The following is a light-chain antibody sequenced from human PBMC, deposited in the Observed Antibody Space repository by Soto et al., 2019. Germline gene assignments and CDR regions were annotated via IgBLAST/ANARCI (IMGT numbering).Light chain of an antibody. J-gene: IGLJ3*02. V-gene: IGLV2-14*01. Sequence: QSALTQPASVSGSPGQSVTISCAGSSSDVGHYNYVSWYQQYPGKAPKLMIYDVTNRPSGVSNRFSGSKSGNTASLTISGLQAEDEADYYCSSYTSGATLVFGGGTKLTVL. CDR1: SSDVGHYNY. CDR3: SSYTSGATLV. CDR2: DVT.